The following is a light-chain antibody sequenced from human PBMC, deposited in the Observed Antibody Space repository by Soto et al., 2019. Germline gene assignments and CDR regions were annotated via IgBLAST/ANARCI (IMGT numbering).Light chain of an antibody. Sequence: DIQVTIYPSTLCAAVEERVTISCRASQSISSWLAWYQQKPGKAPKLLIYDASSLESGVPSSFSGSGSRTAFPLTSSSLQADDFAPYFSDPYHRYSTFGQGTKVDIK. CDR2: DAS. CDR3: DPYHRYST. J-gene: IGKJ1*01. CDR1: QSISSW. V-gene: IGKV1-5*01.